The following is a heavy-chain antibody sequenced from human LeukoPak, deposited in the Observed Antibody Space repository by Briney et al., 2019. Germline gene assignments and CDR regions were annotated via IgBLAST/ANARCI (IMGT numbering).Heavy chain of an antibody. CDR2: IIPIFGTA. J-gene: IGHJ5*02. Sequence: SVKVSCKASGGTFSSYAISWVRQAPGQGLEWMGGIIPIFGTANYAQKFQGRVTITADESTSTAYVELSSLRSEDTAVYYCARDIGDCSGGSCYSWGLSSWFDPWGQGTLVTVSS. D-gene: IGHD2-15*01. CDR3: ARDIGDCSGGSCYSWGLSSWFDP. V-gene: IGHV1-69*13. CDR1: GGTFSSYA.